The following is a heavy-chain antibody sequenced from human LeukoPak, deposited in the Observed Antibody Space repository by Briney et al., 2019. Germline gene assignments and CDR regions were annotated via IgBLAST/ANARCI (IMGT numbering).Heavy chain of an antibody. CDR1: GGFISGSHYY. Sequence: KPSETLSLTCTVSGGFISGSHYYWAWIRQPPGKGLEWIGEINHSGSTNYNPSLKSRVTISVDTSKNQFSLKLSSVTAADTAVYYCARGGLRYFDWLSNYYFDYWGQGTLVTVSS. V-gene: IGHV4-39*07. D-gene: IGHD3-9*01. J-gene: IGHJ4*02. CDR3: ARGGLRYFDWLSNYYFDY. CDR2: INHSGST.